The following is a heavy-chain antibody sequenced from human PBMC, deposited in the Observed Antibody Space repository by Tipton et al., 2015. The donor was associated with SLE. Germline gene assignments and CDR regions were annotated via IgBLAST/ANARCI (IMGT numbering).Heavy chain of an antibody. J-gene: IGHJ6*03. V-gene: IGHV4-30-4*01. CDR1: GDSISSGDYY. CDR2: IYNSAST. Sequence: TLSLTCTVSGDSISSGDYYWSWIRQPPGKGLEWIGYIYNSASTYYNPSLKSRVTISVDTSKNQFSLKLSSVTAADTAVYYCSRLVGAAGTGYSYYFMDVWGKGTTVTVSS. CDR3: SRLVGAAGTGYSYYFMDV. D-gene: IGHD6-13*01.